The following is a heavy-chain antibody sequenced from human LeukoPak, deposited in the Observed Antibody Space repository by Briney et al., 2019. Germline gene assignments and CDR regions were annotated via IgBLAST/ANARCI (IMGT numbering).Heavy chain of an antibody. CDR3: ARDGRVNGPATPPFDY. V-gene: IGHV4-38-2*02. Sequence: SETLSLTCTVSGYSISSGYYWGWIRQPPGKGLEWIGSIYHSGSTYYNPSLKSRVTISVDTSKNQFSLKLSSVTAADTAVYCCARDGRVNGPATPPFDYWGQGTLVTVSS. CDR2: IYHSGST. J-gene: IGHJ4*02. D-gene: IGHD5-12*01. CDR1: GYSISSGYY.